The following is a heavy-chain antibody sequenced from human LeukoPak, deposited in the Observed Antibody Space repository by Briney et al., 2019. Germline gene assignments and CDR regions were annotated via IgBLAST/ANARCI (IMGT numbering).Heavy chain of an antibody. CDR2: ISDSGGST. CDR1: GFTFSSYV. V-gene: IGHV3-23*01. J-gene: IGHJ4*02. CDR3: AKLPGRAADY. Sequence: PGGSLRLPCAASGFTFSSYVMNWVRQAPGKGLEWVSGISDSGGSTYYADSVKGRFTISRDNSKNTLYLQMNSLRAEDTAVYYCAKLPGRAADYWGQGTLVTVSS.